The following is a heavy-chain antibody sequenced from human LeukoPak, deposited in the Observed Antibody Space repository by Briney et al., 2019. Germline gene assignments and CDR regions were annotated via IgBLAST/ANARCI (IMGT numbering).Heavy chain of an antibody. J-gene: IGHJ4*02. V-gene: IGHV4-59*08. D-gene: IGHD3-9*01. CDR2: IYYSGST. CDR3: ARVGGYDILTGDY. Sequence: SETLSLTCTVSGGSISSYYWSWIRQPPGKGLEWIGYIYYSGSTYYNPSLKSRVTISVDTSKNQFSLKLSSATAADTAVYYCARVGGYDILTGDYWGQGTLVTVSS. CDR1: GGSISSYY.